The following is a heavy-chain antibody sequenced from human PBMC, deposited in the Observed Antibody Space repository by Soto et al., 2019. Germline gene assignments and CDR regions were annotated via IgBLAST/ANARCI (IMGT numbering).Heavy chain of an antibody. V-gene: IGHV3-74*03. J-gene: IGHJ6*02. CDR2: INMDGSTT. CDR3: ARGLRGRYGMDV. CDR1: GVTFNSYW. D-gene: IGHD3-9*01. Sequence: EVQLVESGGGIVQPGGSLRLSCAASGVTFNSYWIHWVRQAPGKGLVWVSSINMDGSTTTYAASVKGRCTISRDKAKNMVYVQLTSMRAEDTDVYYCARGLRGRYGMDVWGQGTTVTVSS.